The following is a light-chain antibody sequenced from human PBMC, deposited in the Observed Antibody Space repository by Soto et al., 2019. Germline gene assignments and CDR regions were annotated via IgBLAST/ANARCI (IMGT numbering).Light chain of an antibody. V-gene: IGKV3-20*01. CDR1: QSVSNNY. Sequence: VLMSSDGKLAVSGREGDTLCRSTSQSVSNNYLAWYQQKPGQAPRLLIYGASNRATGIPDRFSGSGSGTEFTLTISSRQPDYFATYICQQYDSFSVTFGQGTKVDI. CDR3: QQYDSFSVT. J-gene: IGKJ1*01. CDR2: GAS.